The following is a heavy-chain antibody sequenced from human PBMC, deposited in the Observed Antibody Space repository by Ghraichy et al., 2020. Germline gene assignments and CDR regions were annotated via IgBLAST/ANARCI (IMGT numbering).Heavy chain of an antibody. D-gene: IGHD3-10*01. Sequence: GGSLRLSCAASGFTFSSYRMTWVRQAPGKGLEWVSSISGSGDCTYYADSVKGRFTISRDNSKNTLYLQMNSLRDEDTAVYYCAKRTASGSYYGSLYYWGQRTLVIVTS. CDR2: ISGSGDCT. V-gene: IGHV3-23*01. J-gene: IGHJ4*02. CDR1: GFTFSSYR. CDR3: AKRTASGSYYGSLYY.